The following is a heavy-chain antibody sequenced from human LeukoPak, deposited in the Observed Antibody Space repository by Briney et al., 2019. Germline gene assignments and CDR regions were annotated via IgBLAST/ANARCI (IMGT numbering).Heavy chain of an antibody. D-gene: IGHD2-15*01. Sequence: GASVKVSCKASGYTFTSYGISWVRQAPGQGLEGMGWISAYNGNTNYAQKLQGRITMTTDTSTSTAYMELRSLRSDDTAVYYCVRSGYCYGGTCHSGAFDIWGQGTVVTVSS. CDR3: VRSGYCYGGTCHSGAFDI. CDR1: GYTFTSYG. V-gene: IGHV1-18*01. CDR2: ISAYNGNT. J-gene: IGHJ3*02.